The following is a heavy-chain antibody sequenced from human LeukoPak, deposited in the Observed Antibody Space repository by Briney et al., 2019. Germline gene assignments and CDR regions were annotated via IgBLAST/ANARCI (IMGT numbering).Heavy chain of an antibody. Sequence: PSETLSLTCAVSGGSISSGNWWSRVRQPPGKGLEWIGEIYHSGSTNYNPSLKSRVTISVDKSKDQFSLKLTSVTAADTAVYYCARIGNYYFDYWGQGTLVTVSS. J-gene: IGHJ4*02. D-gene: IGHD1-1*01. CDR3: ARIGNYYFDY. V-gene: IGHV4-4*02. CDR1: GGSISSGNW. CDR2: IYHSGST.